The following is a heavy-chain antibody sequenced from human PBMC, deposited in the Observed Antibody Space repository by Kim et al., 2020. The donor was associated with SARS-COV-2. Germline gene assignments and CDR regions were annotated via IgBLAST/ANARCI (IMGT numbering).Heavy chain of an antibody. CDR2: ISISSSAI. V-gene: IGHV3-48*02. CDR3: DRSLWNYYYGLDV. Sequence: GGSLRLSCAASGFTFSNYNMNWVRQAPGKGLEWVSYISISSSAIFYADSVEGRFTISRDNAKNSLYLQMNSLRDEDTALYYCDRSLWNYYYGLDVWGQGTTVTVSS. J-gene: IGHJ6*02. D-gene: IGHD1-26*01. CDR1: GFTFSNYN.